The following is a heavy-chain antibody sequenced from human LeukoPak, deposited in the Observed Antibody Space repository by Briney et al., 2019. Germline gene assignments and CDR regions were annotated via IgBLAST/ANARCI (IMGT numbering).Heavy chain of an antibody. CDR2: ISYSEST. CDR3: ARHVGPDTRITMLRGVSFPRYNNWFDP. D-gene: IGHD3-10*01. CDR1: GGSFSSNTYY. J-gene: IGHJ5*02. V-gene: IGHV4-39*01. Sequence: PSETLSLTCTVAGGSFSSNTYYWGWIRQPPGKGLEWIGSISYSESTCYNPSLESRVTISVDTSKNQFSLELLSVAAADTAVYYCARHVGPDTRITMLRGVSFPRYNNWFDPWGQGTLVTVSS.